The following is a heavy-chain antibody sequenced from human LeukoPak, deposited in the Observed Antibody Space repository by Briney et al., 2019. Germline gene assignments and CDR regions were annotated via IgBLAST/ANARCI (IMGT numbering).Heavy chain of an antibody. J-gene: IGHJ5*02. CDR3: ARQSPSVPYGDYGSNWFDP. V-gene: IGHV4-34*01. CDR2: INHSGST. D-gene: IGHD4-17*01. CDR1: GESFSGYY. Sequence: SETLSLTCAVYGESFSGYYWSWIRQPPGKGLEWIGEINHSGSTNYNPSLKSRVTISVDTSKNQFSLKLSSVTAADTAVYYCARQSPSVPYGDYGSNWFDPWGQGTLVTVSS.